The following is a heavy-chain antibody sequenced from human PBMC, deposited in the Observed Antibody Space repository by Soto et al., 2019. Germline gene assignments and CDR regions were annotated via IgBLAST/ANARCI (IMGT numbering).Heavy chain of an antibody. CDR2: IYSGGST. D-gene: IGHD3-22*01. V-gene: IGHV3-53*01. Sequence: PGGSLRLSCAASGFTVSSNYMSWVRQAPGKGLEWVSVIYSGGSTYYADSVKGRFTVSRDNSKNTLYLQMNSLRADDTAVYYCARNYFDSGGGFDYWGQGTLVTVSS. CDR1: GFTVSSNY. CDR3: ARNYFDSGGGFDY. J-gene: IGHJ4*02.